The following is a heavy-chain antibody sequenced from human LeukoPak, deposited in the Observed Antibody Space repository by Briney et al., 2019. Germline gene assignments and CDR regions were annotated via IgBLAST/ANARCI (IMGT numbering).Heavy chain of an antibody. D-gene: IGHD2-2*01. CDR3: AKDRVAMIGYYFDY. CDR1: GFTFSSYA. J-gene: IGHJ4*02. CDR2: SSGSGGST. V-gene: IGHV3-23*01. Sequence: GASLRLSCPASGFTFSSYAMSWVRQAPGKGLEWVSASSGSGGSTYYADSVKGRFTISRDNSKNTLYLQMNSLRAEETAVYYCAKDRVAMIGYYFDYWGQGTLVTVSS.